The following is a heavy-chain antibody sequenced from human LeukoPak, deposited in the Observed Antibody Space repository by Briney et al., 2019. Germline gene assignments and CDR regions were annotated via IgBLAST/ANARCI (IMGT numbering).Heavy chain of an antibody. V-gene: IGHV3-33*01. CDR3: ARDRLDYYGSGSFYLDY. D-gene: IGHD3-10*01. CDR2: IWYDGSDK. CDR1: GFTFNSYG. J-gene: IGHJ4*02. Sequence: GRSLRLSCAASGFTFNSYGIHWVRQAPGKGLEWVAVIWYDGSDKYYADSVKGRFTISRDNSKNTLYLQMNTLRAEDTAVYYCARDRLDYYGSGSFYLDYWGQGTLVTASS.